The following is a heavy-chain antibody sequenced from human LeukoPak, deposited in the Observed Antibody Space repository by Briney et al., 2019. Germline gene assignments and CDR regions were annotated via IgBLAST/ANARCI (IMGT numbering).Heavy chain of an antibody. CDR2: ISSSSYI. V-gene: IGHV3-21*01. J-gene: IGHJ4*02. CDR3: ARITMVRGASDY. Sequence: GGSLRLSCAASGFTFSSYSMNWVRQAPGKGLEWVSSISSSSYIYYADSVKGRFTISRDNAKNSLYLRMNSLRAEDTAVYYCARITMVRGASDYWGQGTLVTVPS. D-gene: IGHD3-10*01. CDR1: GFTFSSYS.